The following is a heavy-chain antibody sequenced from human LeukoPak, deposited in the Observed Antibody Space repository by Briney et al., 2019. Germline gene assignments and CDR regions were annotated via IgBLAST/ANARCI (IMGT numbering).Heavy chain of an antibody. Sequence: SETLSLTCTVSDDSISDYYRGWIRQPPGKGLEWIGYFHNSGTSTYNPSLKSRVTISADTSKNQFSLKLSSVTAADTAVYYCARGAMIRGVSLWGQGTLVTVSS. V-gene: IGHV4-59*12. CDR1: DDSISDYY. CDR3: ARGAMIRGVSL. J-gene: IGHJ4*02. D-gene: IGHD3-10*01. CDR2: FHNSGTS.